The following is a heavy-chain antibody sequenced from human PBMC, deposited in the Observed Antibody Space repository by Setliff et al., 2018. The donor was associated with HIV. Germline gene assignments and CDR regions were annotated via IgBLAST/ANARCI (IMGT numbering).Heavy chain of an antibody. J-gene: IGHJ1*01. V-gene: IGHV1-24*01. CDR1: GYTLTELS. CDR3: ATDPGYSSTWYSESFQH. Sequence: ASVKVSCKISGYTLTELSIHWVRQAPGKGLEWMANFDPEDGETFYAQKFQGRLTVTEDTSTDTAYMELSSLRSDDTAMYYCATDPGYSSTWYSESFQHWCQGTVVTVS. CDR2: FDPEDGET. D-gene: IGHD6-13*01.